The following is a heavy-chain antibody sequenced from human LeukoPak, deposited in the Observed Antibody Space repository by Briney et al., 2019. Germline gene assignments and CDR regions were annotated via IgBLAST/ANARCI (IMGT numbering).Heavy chain of an antibody. V-gene: IGHV4-30-2*01. CDR1: GGSISSGGYS. Sequence: PSQTLSLTCAVSGGSISSGGYSWSWIRQPPGKGLEWIGYIYHSGSTYYNPSLKSRVTISVDTSKNQFSLKLSSVTAADTAVYYCARAIVGGVDYWGQGTLVTVPS. D-gene: IGHD1-26*01. J-gene: IGHJ4*02. CDR2: IYHSGST. CDR3: ARAIVGGVDY.